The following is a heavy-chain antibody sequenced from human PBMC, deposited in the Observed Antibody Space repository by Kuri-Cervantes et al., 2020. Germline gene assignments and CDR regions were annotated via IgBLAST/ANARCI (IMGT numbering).Heavy chain of an antibody. Sequence: GGSLRLSCAASGFTFSSYDMHWVRQATGKGLEWVSAIGTAGDTYYPGSVKGRFTISREDAKNSLYLQMNSLRAGDTAVYYCARDLPQDFWSAKSRGWFDYWAREPWSPSPQ. CDR3: ARDLPQDFWSAKSRGWFDY. CDR2: IGTAGDT. D-gene: IGHD3-3*01. V-gene: IGHV3-13*01. CDR1: GFTFSSYD. J-gene: IGHJ4*02.